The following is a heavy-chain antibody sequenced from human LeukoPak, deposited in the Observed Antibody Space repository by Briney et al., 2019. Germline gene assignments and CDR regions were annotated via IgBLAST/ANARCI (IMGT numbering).Heavy chain of an antibody. V-gene: IGHV3-53*04. D-gene: IGHD6-13*01. J-gene: IGHJ6*02. CDR2: MYSCGST. Sequence: GGSLRLSCAASGFTVSSNYMSWVRQAPGKELEWVSVMYSCGSTYYADSVKSRFTISRHNSKNTLYLQMNSLRAEDTAVYYCARDSPYSSSWLNGMDVWGQGTTVTVSS. CDR3: ARDSPYSSSWLNGMDV. CDR1: GFTVSSNY.